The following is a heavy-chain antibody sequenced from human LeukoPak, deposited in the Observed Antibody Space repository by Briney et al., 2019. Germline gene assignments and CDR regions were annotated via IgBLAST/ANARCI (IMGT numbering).Heavy chain of an antibody. D-gene: IGHD4-17*01. CDR1: GGSISGSSYY. J-gene: IGHJ4*02. Sequence: SETLSLTCTVSGGSISGSSYYWAWIRQPPGKGLEWIGSGFYSGSAYYNPSLKSRLTISVDTSKNQFSLDLSSVTAADTAVYYCARLRGAMTPVTSDFDYWGQGTLVTVAS. CDR3: ARLRGAMTPVTSDFDY. V-gene: IGHV4-39*01. CDR2: GFYSGSA.